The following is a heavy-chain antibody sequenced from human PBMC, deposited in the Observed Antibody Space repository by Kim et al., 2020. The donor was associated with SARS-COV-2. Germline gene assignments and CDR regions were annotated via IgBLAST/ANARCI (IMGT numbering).Heavy chain of an antibody. CDR1: GGSISSSDYY. CDR2: IYHDGDN. Sequence: SETLSLTCAVSGGSISSSDYYWGWVRQPPGKGLEWIGNIYHDGDNYYNPSLKSRVTISPDTSRNQFSLSLTSVTAADTAVYYCVRYEGPGTYPKALDPWGQGILVTVSS. V-gene: IGHV4-39*07. J-gene: IGHJ5*02. CDR3: VRYEGPGTYPKALDP. D-gene: IGHD3-10*01.